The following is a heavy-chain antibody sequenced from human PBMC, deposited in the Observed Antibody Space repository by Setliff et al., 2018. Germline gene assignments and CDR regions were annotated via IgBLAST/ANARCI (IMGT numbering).Heavy chain of an antibody. Sequence: GESLKLSCAASGFTFSTHSMNWVRQAPGKGLEWVSSISRSSTYIYYADSMKGRSTISRDNAKNSLYLQMNSLRAEDTAVYYCASAGHSGSWFPFDAFHIWGQGTMVTVS. CDR3: ASAGHSGSWFPFDAFHI. CDR2: ISRSSTYI. V-gene: IGHV3-21*01. D-gene: IGHD6-13*01. J-gene: IGHJ3*02. CDR1: GFTFSTHS.